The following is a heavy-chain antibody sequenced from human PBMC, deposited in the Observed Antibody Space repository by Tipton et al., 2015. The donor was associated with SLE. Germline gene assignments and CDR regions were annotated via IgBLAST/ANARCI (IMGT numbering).Heavy chain of an antibody. CDR2: IYYSGST. D-gene: IGHD7-27*01. J-gene: IGHJ6*03. CDR1: GGSISSYY. Sequence: TLSLTCTVSGGSISSYYWSWIRQPPGKGLEWIGYIYYSGSTNYNPSLKSRVTMSVDMSKSQFSLNLRSVTAADTAVYYCASWDYYYMDVWGKGTAVTVSS. CDR3: ASWDYYYMDV. V-gene: IGHV4-59*12.